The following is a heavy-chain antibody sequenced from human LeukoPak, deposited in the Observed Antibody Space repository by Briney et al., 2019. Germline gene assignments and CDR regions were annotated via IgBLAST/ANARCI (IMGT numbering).Heavy chain of an antibody. Sequence: GGSLRLSCAASRFTFSSYSMNWVRQAPGKGLEWVSSISSSSSYIYYAGSVKGRFTISRDNAKNSLYLQMNSLRAEDTAVYYCARGDSSGYYPYYFDYWGQGTLVTVSS. CDR1: RFTFSSYS. CDR3: ARGDSSGYYPYYFDY. D-gene: IGHD3-22*01. V-gene: IGHV3-21*01. J-gene: IGHJ4*02. CDR2: ISSSSSYI.